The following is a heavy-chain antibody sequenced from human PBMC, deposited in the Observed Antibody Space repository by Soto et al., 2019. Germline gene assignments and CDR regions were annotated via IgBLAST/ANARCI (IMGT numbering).Heavy chain of an antibody. V-gene: IGHV5-51*01. CDR3: ASVRGIYFDFSTAYLKA. J-gene: IGHJ5*02. CDR1: GYTFTDNW. Sequence: GESLKISCEASGYTFTDNWIAWVRQMPGKGLEWMGMIFPADSDAKYRPSLQGQVTFSVDKSINTAYLQWSNLKASDTAIYYCASVRGIYFDFSTAYLKAWGQGTPVTVSS. CDR2: IFPADSDA. D-gene: IGHD3-9*01.